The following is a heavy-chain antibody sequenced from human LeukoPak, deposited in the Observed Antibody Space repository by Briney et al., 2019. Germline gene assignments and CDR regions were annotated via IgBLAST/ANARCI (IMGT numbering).Heavy chain of an antibody. CDR3: AIDRSSGGQIDF. D-gene: IGHD2-8*02. J-gene: IGHJ4*02. CDR2: INPTGGST. V-gene: IGHV1-46*01. Sequence: ASVKVSCKASGYTFTSYYMHWVRQAPGQGLEWMGLINPTGGSTGYAQKFQGRVTMTRDMPTSTDYMELSSLRAEDTAVYYCAIDRSSGGQIDFWGQGTLVTVSS. CDR1: GYTFTSYY.